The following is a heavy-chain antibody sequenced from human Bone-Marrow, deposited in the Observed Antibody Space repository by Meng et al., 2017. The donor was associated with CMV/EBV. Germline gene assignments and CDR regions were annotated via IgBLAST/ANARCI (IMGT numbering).Heavy chain of an antibody. CDR3: ARVPLHY. CDR2: INHSGIT. V-gene: IGHV4-34*01. J-gene: IGHJ4*02. Sequence: SQTLSLTCAVYGGSFSGYYWSWIHQPPGKGLEWIGEINHSGITNYNASLKSRVTISVDTSKKQFSLKLSSVTAADTAVYYCARVPLHYWGQGTLVTVSS. CDR1: GGSFSGYY.